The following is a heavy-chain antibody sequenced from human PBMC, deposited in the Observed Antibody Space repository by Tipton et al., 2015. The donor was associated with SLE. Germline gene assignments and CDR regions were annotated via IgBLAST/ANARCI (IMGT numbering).Heavy chain of an antibody. D-gene: IGHD3-3*01. J-gene: IGHJ3*02. CDR3: AKASYDFWSAEGAFDI. CDR1: GFTFSSYA. V-gene: IGHV3-23*01. CDR2: ISGSGGST. Sequence: SLRLSCAASGFTFSSYAMSWVRQAPGKGLEWVSAISGSGGSTYYADSVKGRFTISRDNSKNTLYLQMNSLRAEDTAVYYCAKASYDFWSAEGAFDIWGQGTMVTVSS.